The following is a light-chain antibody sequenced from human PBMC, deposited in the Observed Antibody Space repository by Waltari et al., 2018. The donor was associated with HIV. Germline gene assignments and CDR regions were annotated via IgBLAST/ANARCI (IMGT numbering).Light chain of an antibody. J-gene: IGLJ1*01. CDR1: SSNIGSNS. CDR3: AARDDSLKGYV. Sequence: QSVLTQPPSESGTPGQRVTISCSGSSSNIGSNSVNWYQQLPGTAPKVLMFNNNQRPSGVPDRFSGSKSGTSASLAISGLQSDDEADYYCAARDDSLKGYVFGTGTGVTIL. V-gene: IGLV1-44*01. CDR2: NNN.